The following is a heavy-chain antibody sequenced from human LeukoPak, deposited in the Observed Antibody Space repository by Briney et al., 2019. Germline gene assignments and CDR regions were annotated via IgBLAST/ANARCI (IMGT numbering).Heavy chain of an antibody. D-gene: IGHD3-22*01. Sequence: GGSLRLSCAASGFTFSSYGMHWVRQAPGKGLEWVAVIWYVGSNKYYADSVKGRFTISRDNSKNTLYLQMNSLRAEDTAVYYCARSDGNYYDSSGSLDYWGQGTLVTVSS. CDR1: GFTFSSYG. J-gene: IGHJ4*02. V-gene: IGHV3-33*01. CDR2: IWYVGSNK. CDR3: ARSDGNYYDSSGSLDY.